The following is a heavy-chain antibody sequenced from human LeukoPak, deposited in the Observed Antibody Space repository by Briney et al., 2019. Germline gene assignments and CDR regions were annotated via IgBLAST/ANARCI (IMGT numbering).Heavy chain of an antibody. D-gene: IGHD4-17*01. Sequence: GSLRLSCAASGFTFSSYAMSWIRQPPGKGLEWIGSIYYSGSTYYNPSLKSRVTISVDTSKNQFSLKLSSVTAADTAVYYCARGDGDYRYYYYMDVWGKGTTVTVSS. V-gene: IGHV4-39*01. J-gene: IGHJ6*03. CDR1: GFTFSSYA. CDR2: IYYSGST. CDR3: ARGDGDYRYYYYMDV.